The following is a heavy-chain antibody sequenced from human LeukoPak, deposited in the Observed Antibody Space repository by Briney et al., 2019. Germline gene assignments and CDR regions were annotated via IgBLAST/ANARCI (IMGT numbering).Heavy chain of an antibody. Sequence: GGSLRLSCAASGFTFSNAWMNWVRQAPGKGLEWVGRIKSKTDGGTTDYAAPVKGRFTISRDDSKNTLYLQMNSLRAEDTAVYYCARDPDSSGYERFDYWGQGTLVTVSS. D-gene: IGHD3-22*01. CDR2: IKSKTDGGTT. CDR1: GFTFSNAW. CDR3: ARDPDSSGYERFDY. V-gene: IGHV3-15*07. J-gene: IGHJ4*02.